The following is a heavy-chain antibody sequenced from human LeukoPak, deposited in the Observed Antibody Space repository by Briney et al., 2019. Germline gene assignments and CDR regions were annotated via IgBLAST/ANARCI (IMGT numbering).Heavy chain of an antibody. D-gene: IGHD1-26*01. Sequence: SETLSLTCTVSGGSISSHYWSWIRQPPGKGLEWIGEINHSGSTNYNPSLKSRVTISVDTSKNQFSLKLSSVTAADTAVYYCARALIVGAFDIWGQGTMVTVSS. CDR1: GGSISSHY. J-gene: IGHJ3*02. V-gene: IGHV4-34*01. CDR3: ARALIVGAFDI. CDR2: INHSGST.